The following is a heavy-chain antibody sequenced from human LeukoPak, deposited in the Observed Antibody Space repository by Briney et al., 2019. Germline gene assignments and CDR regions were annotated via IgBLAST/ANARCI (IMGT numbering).Heavy chain of an antibody. Sequence: SETLSLTCTVSGGSISSSSYYWGWIRQPPGKGLEWIGSIYYSGSTYYNPSLKSRVTISVDTSKNQFSLKLSSVTAADTAVYYCARARSGYPTEYYYYYYMDVWGKGTTVTISS. D-gene: IGHD5-12*01. CDR3: ARARSGYPTEYYYYYYMDV. V-gene: IGHV4-39*01. J-gene: IGHJ6*03. CDR1: GGSISSSSYY. CDR2: IYYSGST.